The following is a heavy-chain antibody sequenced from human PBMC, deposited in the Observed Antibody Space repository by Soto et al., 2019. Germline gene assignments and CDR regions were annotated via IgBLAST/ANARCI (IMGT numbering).Heavy chain of an antibody. J-gene: IGHJ6*02. CDR2: IYHSGST. D-gene: IGHD3-10*01. Sequence: SETLSLTCAVSGGSISSSNWWSWVRQPPGKGLEWIGEIYHSGSTNYNPSLKSRVTISVDKSKNQFSLKLSSVTAADTAVYYCARCYGSGSSYHYYYGMDVWGQGTTVTSP. V-gene: IGHV4-4*02. CDR3: ARCYGSGSSYHYYYGMDV. CDR1: GGSISSSNW.